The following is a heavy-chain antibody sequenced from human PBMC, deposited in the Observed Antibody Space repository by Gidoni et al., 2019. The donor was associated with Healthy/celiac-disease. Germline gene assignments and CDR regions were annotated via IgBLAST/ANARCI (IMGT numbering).Heavy chain of an antibody. Sequence: QLQLQESGPGLVKPSETLSLTCTVSGGSISSSSYYWGWIRQPPGKGLEWIGSIYYSGSTYYNPSLKSRVTISVDTSKNQFSLKLSSVTVADTAVYYCARDQALDYGDPFDYWGQGTLVTVSS. J-gene: IGHJ4*02. CDR1: GGSISSSSYY. V-gene: IGHV4-39*07. CDR3: ARDQALDYGDPFDY. CDR2: IYYSGST. D-gene: IGHD4-17*01.